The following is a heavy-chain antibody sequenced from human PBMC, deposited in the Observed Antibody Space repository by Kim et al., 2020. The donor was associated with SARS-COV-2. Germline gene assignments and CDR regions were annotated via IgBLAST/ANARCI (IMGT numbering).Heavy chain of an antibody. D-gene: IGHD2-2*01. V-gene: IGHV4-34*01. Sequence: SQTLSLTCAVYGGSFSGYYWSWIRQPPGKGLEWIGEINHSGSTNYNPSLKSRVTISVDTSKNQFSLKLSSVTAADTAVYYCARGRAVPAAVRWNWFDPWGQGTLVTVSS. CDR2: INHSGST. CDR3: ARGRAVPAAVRWNWFDP. J-gene: IGHJ5*02. CDR1: GGSFSGYY.